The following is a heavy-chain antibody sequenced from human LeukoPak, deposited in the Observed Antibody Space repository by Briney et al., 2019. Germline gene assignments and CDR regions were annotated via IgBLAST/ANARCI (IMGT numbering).Heavy chain of an antibody. D-gene: IGHD3-9*01. J-gene: IGHJ3*02. CDR3: ARDVFRYGAFDI. CDR2: IDARGVII. V-gene: IGHV3-74*01. Sequence: GGSLRLPCAVTGFTFRDYWMHWVRPAPGRGLVWVSRIDARGVIILYADAGMGRFNISRDNAKNTLFLQMDSLRGEDTAVYYCARDVFRYGAFDIWGQGTLVTVSS. CDR1: GFTFRDYW.